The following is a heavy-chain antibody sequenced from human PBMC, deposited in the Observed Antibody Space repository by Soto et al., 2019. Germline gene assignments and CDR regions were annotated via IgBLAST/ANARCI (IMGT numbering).Heavy chain of an antibody. D-gene: IGHD3-22*01. CDR2: ISAYNGTT. Sequence: QVQLVQCGAEVKKPGASVKVSCKSSGYTFTSYGISWVRQAPGQGLEWMGGISAYNGTTNYAQKLQGRVTMTTDTSTTKAYMELRSLRSDDTAVYYCASDQPQYYYDSSGYFDYWGQGTLVTVSS. CDR1: GYTFTSYG. CDR3: ASDQPQYYYDSSGYFDY. J-gene: IGHJ4*02. V-gene: IGHV1-18*01.